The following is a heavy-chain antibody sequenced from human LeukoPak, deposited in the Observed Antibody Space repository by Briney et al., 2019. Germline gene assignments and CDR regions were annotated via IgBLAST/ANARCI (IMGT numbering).Heavy chain of an antibody. D-gene: IGHD6-19*01. V-gene: IGHV3-21*04. CDR2: ISSSSSYI. Sequence: GGSLRLSCAASGFTFSSYSMNWVRQAPGKGLEWVSSISSSSSYIYYADSVKGRFTISRDNAKNSLYLQTNSLRAEDTAVYYCARGPSSGWYLLDYWGQGTLVTVSS. CDR1: GFTFSSYS. J-gene: IGHJ4*02. CDR3: ARGPSSGWYLLDY.